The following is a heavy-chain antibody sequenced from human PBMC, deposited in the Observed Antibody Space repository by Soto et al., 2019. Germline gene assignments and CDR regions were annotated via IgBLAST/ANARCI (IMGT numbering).Heavy chain of an antibody. CDR3: AREVQVHTPAFVY. Sequence: QVQLVQSGAEMQKPGSSVKVSCQSSGGTFNTYAMNWVRQAPGQGPEWMGDISPMFGAANYAPKFQGRVTITADESTGTSYMQLCSLTSEDTALYFCAREVQVHTPAFVYWGQGTLVTVSS. V-gene: IGHV1-69*19. CDR1: GGTFNTYA. J-gene: IGHJ4*02. D-gene: IGHD3-10*01. CDR2: ISPMFGAA.